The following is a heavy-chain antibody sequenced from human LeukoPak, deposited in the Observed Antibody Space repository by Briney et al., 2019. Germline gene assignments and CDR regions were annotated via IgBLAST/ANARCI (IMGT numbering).Heavy chain of an antibody. CDR2: INPNSGGT. J-gene: IGHJ4*02. D-gene: IGHD4-17*01. V-gene: IGHV1-2*02. CDR1: GYTFTGYY. Sequence: VASVKVSCKASGYTFTGYYMHWVRQAPGQGRGWMGWINPNSGGTNYAQKFQGRVTMTRDTSISTAYMELSRLRSDDTAVYYCRTDRYGDYGDYIDYWGQGTLVTVSS. CDR3: RTDRYGDYGDYIDY.